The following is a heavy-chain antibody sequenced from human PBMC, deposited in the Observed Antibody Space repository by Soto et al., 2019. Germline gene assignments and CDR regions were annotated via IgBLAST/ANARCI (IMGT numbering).Heavy chain of an antibody. J-gene: IGHJ4*02. CDR3: ARDPAMVRGVNEC. V-gene: IGHV3-11*01. D-gene: IGHD3-10*01. CDR1: GFTFSDYY. Sequence: GGSLRLSCAASGFTFSDYYMSWIRQAPGKGLEWVSYISSSGSTVYYADSVKGRFTISRDNAKNSLYLQMNSLRAEDTAVYYCARDPAMVRGVNECWGQGTLVTVSS. CDR2: ISSSGSTV.